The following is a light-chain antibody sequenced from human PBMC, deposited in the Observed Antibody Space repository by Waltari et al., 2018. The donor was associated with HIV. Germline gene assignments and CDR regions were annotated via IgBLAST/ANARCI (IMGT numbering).Light chain of an antibody. CDR1: QTISSN. J-gene: IGKJ2*01. V-gene: IGKV3-15*01. CDR2: AAS. CDR3: QQYGSSTSYT. Sequence: EIVMTQSPATLSVSPGERATLSCRASQTISSNLAWYQHKPGQSPRLLIYAASTRATGIPARFSASGSGTEFTLTISSLQSEDFAVYYCQQYGSSTSYTFGQGTKLEIK.